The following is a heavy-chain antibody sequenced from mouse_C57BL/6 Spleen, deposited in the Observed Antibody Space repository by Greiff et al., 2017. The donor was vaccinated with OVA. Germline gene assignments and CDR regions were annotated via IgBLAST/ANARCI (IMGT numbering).Heavy chain of an antibody. CDR1: GYTFTSYT. CDR2: INPSSGYT. J-gene: IGHJ4*01. CDR3: ARSSYGYAMDY. Sequence: QVQLQQSGAELARPGASVKMSCKASGYTFTSYTMHWVKQRPGQGLEWIGYINPSSGYTKYNQKFKDKATLTADKSSSTAYMQLSSLTSEDSAVYYCARSSYGYAMDYWGQGTSVTVSS. D-gene: IGHD2-12*01. V-gene: IGHV1-4*01.